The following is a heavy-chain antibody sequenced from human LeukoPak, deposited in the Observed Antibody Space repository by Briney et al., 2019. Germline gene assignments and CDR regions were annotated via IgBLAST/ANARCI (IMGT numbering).Heavy chain of an antibody. J-gene: IGHJ4*02. CDR1: GGSISSYY. CDR3: AKTWGTVTTILWFDY. V-gene: IGHV4-59*12. Sequence: SETLSLTCTVSGGSISSYYWSWIRQPPGKGLEWIGYIYYSGSTNYNPSLKSRVTISVDTSKNQFSLKLSSVTAADTAVYYCAKTWGTVTTILWFDYWGQGTLVTVSS. CDR2: IYYSGST. D-gene: IGHD4-17*01.